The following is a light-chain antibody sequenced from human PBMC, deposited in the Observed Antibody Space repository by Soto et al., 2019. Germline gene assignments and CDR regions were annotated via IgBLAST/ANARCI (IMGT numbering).Light chain of an antibody. CDR2: GAS. J-gene: IGKJ1*01. CDR3: QQRSNWPPWT. CDR1: QSVSSY. Sequence: EIVLAQSPATLSFSPGERATLSCRASQSVSSYLAWYQQKPGQAPRLLIYGASNRATGIPARFSGSGSGTDFTLTISSLEPEDFAVYYCQQRSNWPPWTFGQGTKVDIK. V-gene: IGKV3-11*01.